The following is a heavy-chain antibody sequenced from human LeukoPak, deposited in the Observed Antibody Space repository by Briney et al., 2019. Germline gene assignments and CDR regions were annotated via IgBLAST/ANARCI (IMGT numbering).Heavy chain of an antibody. CDR2: INHSGST. CDR3: AITYYYDSSGYYQPDY. V-gene: IGHV4-34*01. D-gene: IGHD3-22*01. CDR1: GGSFSGYY. Sequence: SETLSLTCAVYGGSFSGYYWSWIRQPPGKGLEWIGEINHSGSTNYNPSLKSRVTISVDTSKNQFSLKLSSVTAADTAVYYCAITYYYDSSGYYQPDYWGQGTLVTVSS. J-gene: IGHJ4*02.